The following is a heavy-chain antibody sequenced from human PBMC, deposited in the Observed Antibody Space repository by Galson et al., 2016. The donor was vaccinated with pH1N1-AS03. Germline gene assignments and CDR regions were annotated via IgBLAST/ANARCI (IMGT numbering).Heavy chain of an antibody. CDR2: VSSSGRST. Sequence: SLRLSCAGSGFTFSNFYMSWVRQAPGKGLEWVSYVSSSGRSTNYADSVKGRFTISRDNAKDSLYLQMDRLRVEDTAVYYCARSSGDSTVILGGGDLWGQGTLVTVSS. J-gene: IGHJ5*02. CDR3: ARSSGDSTVILGGGDL. CDR1: GFTFSNFY. D-gene: IGHD2-8*02. V-gene: IGHV3-11*06.